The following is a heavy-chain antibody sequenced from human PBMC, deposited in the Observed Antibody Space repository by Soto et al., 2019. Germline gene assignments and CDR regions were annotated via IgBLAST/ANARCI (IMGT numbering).Heavy chain of an antibody. CDR2: LYYSGST. V-gene: IGHV4-39*01. CDR3: AGWGGYDILTGYLGGWFDP. J-gene: IGHJ5*02. Sequence: SETLSLTCTVSGGSLSSSSYYWGWIRHPPGKGLEWSGSLYYSGSTYDNPSLKSLVTLSVDTSKNQFSRKRSSVTAADTAVYYYAGWGGYDILTGYLGGWFDPWGQGTLVTVSS. D-gene: IGHD3-9*01. CDR1: GGSLSSSSYY.